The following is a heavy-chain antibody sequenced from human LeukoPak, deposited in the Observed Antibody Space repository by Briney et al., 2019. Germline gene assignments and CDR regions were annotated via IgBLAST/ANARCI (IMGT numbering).Heavy chain of an antibody. J-gene: IGHJ4*02. CDR3: ARPVYDITRRLDY. CDR1: GFTFSNYA. V-gene: IGHV3-23*01. D-gene: IGHD3-22*01. Sequence: GGSLRLSCAASGFTFSNYAMSWVRQAPGKGLEWVSAITGSGASPSYAGSVKGRFTISRDNSKHTLYLQMNSLGAEDTAVYYCARPVYDITRRLDYWGQGTLVSVSS. CDR2: ITGSGASP.